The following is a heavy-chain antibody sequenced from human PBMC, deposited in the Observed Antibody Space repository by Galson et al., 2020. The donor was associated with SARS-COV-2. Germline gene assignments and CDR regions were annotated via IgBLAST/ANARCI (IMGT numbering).Heavy chain of an antibody. V-gene: IGHV4-34*01. CDR3: ARGTYGAVAVEYYYDY. Sequence: SQASETLSLTCAVYGGSFSVYSWAWIRQAPGKGLEWIGEVNHSGSTNYNPSLKSRVTMSRDTSNNQFSLKLTSVTAADTAMYFCARGTYGAVAVEYYYDYWGQGTLVTVSS. CDR2: VNHSGST. D-gene: IGHD6-19*01. J-gene: IGHJ4*02. CDR1: GGSFSVYS.